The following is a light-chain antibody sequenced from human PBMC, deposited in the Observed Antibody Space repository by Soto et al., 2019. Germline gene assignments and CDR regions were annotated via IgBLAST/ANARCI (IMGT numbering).Light chain of an antibody. CDR3: AAWDDSLSGWV. CDR1: SSDIGGHND. J-gene: IGLJ3*02. CDR2: GVS. V-gene: IGLV2-14*01. Sequence: QSALTQPASVSGSPGQSITISCTGTSSDIGGHNDVSWYQQHPGKAPKLLIYGVSNRPSGVSNRFSASKSGNTASLTISGLQAEDETDYYCAAWDDSLSGWVFGGGTKLTVL.